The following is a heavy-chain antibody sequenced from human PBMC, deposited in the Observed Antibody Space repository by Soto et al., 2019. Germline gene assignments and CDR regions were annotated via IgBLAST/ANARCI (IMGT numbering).Heavy chain of an antibody. CDR3: ARVKQEGDYYDSSGPRLYFDY. J-gene: IGHJ4*02. Sequence: GGSLRLSCAASGFTFSSYAMHWVRQAPGKGLEWVAVISYDGSNKYYADSVKGRFTISRDNSKNTLYLQMNSLRAEDTAVYYCARVKQEGDYYDSSGPRLYFDYWGQGTLVTVSS. CDR2: ISYDGSNK. CDR1: GFTFSSYA. D-gene: IGHD3-22*01. V-gene: IGHV3-30-3*01.